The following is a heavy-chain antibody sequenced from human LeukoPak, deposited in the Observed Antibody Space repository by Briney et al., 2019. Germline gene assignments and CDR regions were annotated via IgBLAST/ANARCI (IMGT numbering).Heavy chain of an antibody. CDR2: IIPIFGTA. V-gene: IGHV1-69*13. D-gene: IGHD3-10*01. J-gene: IGHJ6*03. CDR1: GGTFSSYA. Sequence: ASVKVSCKASGGTFSSYAISWVRQAPGQGLEWMGGIIPIFGTANYAQKFQGRVTITADESTSTAYMELSSLRSEDTAVYYCATQITMVRGVIPLYYYYMDVWGKGTTVTISS. CDR3: ATQITMVRGVIPLYYYYMDV.